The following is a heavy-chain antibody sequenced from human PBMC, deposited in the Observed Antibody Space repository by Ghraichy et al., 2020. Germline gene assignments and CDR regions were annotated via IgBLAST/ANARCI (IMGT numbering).Heavy chain of an antibody. D-gene: IGHD3-3*01. CDR2: IDFNKGNT. V-gene: IGHV1-18*01. J-gene: IGHJ5*02. CDR1: GETFCIHG. CDR3: ARDPGTSPGDDLFDP. Sequence: ASVKVSCKVAGETFCIHGISWVRHASRQGLEWRGWIDFNKGNTNYAQKFQGRATMITDTSTSTVYMELRSLRLEDTAVYYCARDPGTSPGDDLFDPWGQGTLLTGSS.